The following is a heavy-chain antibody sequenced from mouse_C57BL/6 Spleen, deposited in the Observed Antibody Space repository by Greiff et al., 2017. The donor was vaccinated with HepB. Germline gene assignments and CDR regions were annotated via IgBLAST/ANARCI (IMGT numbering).Heavy chain of an antibody. CDR2: IDPSDSYT. Sequence: QVQLKESGAELVMPGASVKLSCKASGYTFTSYWMHWVKQRPGQGLEWIGEIDPSDSYTNYNQKFKGKSTLTVDKSSSTAYMQLSSLTSEDSAVYYCARWLPNYYAMDYWGQGTSVTVSS. D-gene: IGHD2-2*01. J-gene: IGHJ4*01. CDR1: GYTFTSYW. CDR3: ARWLPNYYAMDY. V-gene: IGHV1-69*01.